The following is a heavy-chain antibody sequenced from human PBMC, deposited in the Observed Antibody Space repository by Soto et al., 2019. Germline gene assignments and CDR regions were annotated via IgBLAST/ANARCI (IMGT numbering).Heavy chain of an antibody. Sequence: GGSLRLSCAASGFSFSTYWMHWVRQVPGKGLVWVSRITHDGGNTFYADSVKGRFTISRDNAKNALYLQMNSLRIEDTAVYYCAHPRGYGVFDAYDIWGQGTMVTVSS. V-gene: IGHV3-74*01. D-gene: IGHD4-17*01. J-gene: IGHJ3*02. CDR1: GFSFSTYW. CDR2: ITHDGGNT. CDR3: AHPRGYGVFDAYDI.